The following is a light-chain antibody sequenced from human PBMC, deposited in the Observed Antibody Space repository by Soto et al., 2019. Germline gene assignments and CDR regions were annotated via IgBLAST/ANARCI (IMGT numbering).Light chain of an antibody. CDR3: GSWDSSLTAYV. CDR2: DDN. J-gene: IGLJ1*01. CDR1: SSNIGGNS. Sequence: QSVLTQPPSVSAAPGQKVTISCSGSSSNIGGNSVSWYQQLPGTAPKLLIYDDNKRPSGIPDRFSGSKSGTSATLGITGFQTGEEADYYCGSWDSSLTAYVFGTVKKVTV. V-gene: IGLV1-51*01.